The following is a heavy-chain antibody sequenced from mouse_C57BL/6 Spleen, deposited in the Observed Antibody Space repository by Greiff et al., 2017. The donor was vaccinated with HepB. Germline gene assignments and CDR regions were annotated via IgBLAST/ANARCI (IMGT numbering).Heavy chain of an antibody. CDR3: ARGDYGHYFDY. V-gene: IGHV1-20*01. CDR2: INPYNGDT. J-gene: IGHJ2*01. D-gene: IGHD2-4*01. CDR1: GYSFTGYF. Sequence: VQLQQSGPELVKPGDSVKISCKASGYSFTGYFMNWVMQSHGKSLEWIGRINPYNGDTFYNQKFKGKATLTVDKSSSTAHMELRSLTSEDSAVYYCARGDYGHYFDYGGQGTTLTVSS.